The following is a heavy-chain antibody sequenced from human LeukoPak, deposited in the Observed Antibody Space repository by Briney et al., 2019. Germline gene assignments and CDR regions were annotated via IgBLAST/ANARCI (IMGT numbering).Heavy chain of an antibody. CDR2: IYYSGST. Sequence: SETLSLTCTVSGGSISSYYWSWIRQPPGKGLEWIGYIYYSGSTNYNPSLKSRVTISVDTSKNQFPLKLSSVTAADTAVYYCARDLAYYYDSSGYSLGYWGQGTLVTVSS. J-gene: IGHJ4*02. CDR1: GGSISSYY. CDR3: ARDLAYYYDSSGYSLGY. D-gene: IGHD3-22*01. V-gene: IGHV4-59*01.